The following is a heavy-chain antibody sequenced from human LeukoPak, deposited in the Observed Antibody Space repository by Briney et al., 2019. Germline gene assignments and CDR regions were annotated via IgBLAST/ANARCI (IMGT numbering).Heavy chain of an antibody. D-gene: IGHD1-26*01. CDR3: ASGGSYYGDAFDI. CDR1: GFTFSSNS. V-gene: IGHV3-21*01. CDR2: ISSSSSYI. J-gene: IGHJ3*02. Sequence: GGSLRLSCAASGFTFSSNSMNWVRQAPGKGLEWVSYISSSSSYIYYADSVKGRFTISRDNAKNSLYLQMNSLRAEDTAVYYCASGGSYYGDAFDIWGQGTMVTVSS.